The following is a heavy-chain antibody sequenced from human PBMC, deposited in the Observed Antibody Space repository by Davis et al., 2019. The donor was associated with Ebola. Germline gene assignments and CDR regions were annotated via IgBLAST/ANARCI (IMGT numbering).Heavy chain of an antibody. CDR1: GYIFTSYG. CDR2: ISAYNGNT. J-gene: IGHJ6*02. CDR3: AREYGDYGSLYYYGMDV. Sequence: AASVTVSCKASGYIFTSYGISWVRQAPGQGLEWMGWISAYNGNTNYAQKLQGRATMTTDTSTSTAYMELRSLRSDDTAVYYCAREYGDYGSLYYYGMDVWGQGTTVTVSS. D-gene: IGHD4-17*01. V-gene: IGHV1-18*01.